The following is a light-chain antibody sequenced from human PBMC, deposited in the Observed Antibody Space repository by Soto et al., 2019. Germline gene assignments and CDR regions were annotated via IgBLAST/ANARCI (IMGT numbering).Light chain of an antibody. CDR1: QSVISSY. V-gene: IGKV3D-20*01. CDR3: QQYGTSPYT. J-gene: IGKJ2*01. CDR2: DAS. Sequence: EIGLTQSLDTLSLSPGQRATPSCGASQSVISSYLAWYSQKPGLAPRLLVYDASSSATGIPDGLSGSGSGTDFTLTISRLEPEDFAVYYCQQYGTSPYTFGQGTKLEIK.